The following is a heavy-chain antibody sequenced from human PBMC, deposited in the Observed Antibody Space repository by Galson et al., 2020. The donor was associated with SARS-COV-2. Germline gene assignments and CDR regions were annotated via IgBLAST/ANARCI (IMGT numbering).Heavy chain of an antibody. D-gene: IGHD3-3*01. Sequence: GYIYYSGSTYYNPSLKSRVTISVDTSKNQFSLKLSSVTAADTAVYYCARGEGITIFGVVIIGAFDIWGQGTMVTVSS. J-gene: IGHJ3*02. V-gene: IGHV4-31*02. CDR2: IYYSGST. CDR3: ARGEGITIFGVVIIGAFDI.